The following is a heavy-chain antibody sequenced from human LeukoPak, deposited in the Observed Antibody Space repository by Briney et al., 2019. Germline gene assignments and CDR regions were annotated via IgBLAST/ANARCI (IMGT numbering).Heavy chain of an antibody. Sequence: SETLSLTCAVYGGSFSGYYWSWIRQPPGKGLEWIGEINHSGSTNYNPSLKSRVTISVDTSKNQFSLKLSSVTAADTAVYYCARGLPRSNYDYVWGSQPWFDPWGQGTLVTVSS. CDR3: ARGLPRSNYDYVWGSQPWFDP. CDR1: GGSFSGYY. J-gene: IGHJ5*02. V-gene: IGHV4-34*01. D-gene: IGHD3-16*01. CDR2: INHSGST.